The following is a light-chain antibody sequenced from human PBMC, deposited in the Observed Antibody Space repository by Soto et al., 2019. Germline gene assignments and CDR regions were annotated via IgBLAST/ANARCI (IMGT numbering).Light chain of an antibody. V-gene: IGKV3-20*01. Sequence: DMELTKSPGTLSLSQRERATLSCRASQSVSNNYLAWYQQKPGQAPRVIMYGASRRATGIPDRFSGGGSGTDFTLTISRLEPEDFAVYFCQQYAGPPTTFGQGTLLEIK. CDR3: QQYAGPPTT. J-gene: IGKJ5*01. CDR2: GAS. CDR1: QSVSNNY.